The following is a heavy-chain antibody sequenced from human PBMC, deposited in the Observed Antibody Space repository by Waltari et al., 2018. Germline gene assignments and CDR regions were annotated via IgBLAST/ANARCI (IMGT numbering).Heavy chain of an antibody. CDR3: ARRQLGGPLDP. D-gene: IGHD1-1*01. Sequence: QVHLVQSGAEVKKPGSSVKVSCTASGGTFGRYAIPWVRQAPGQGLEWMGGLIPIFGAPNYAQRFQGRVTITADESTSTVYMELSSLKSEDTALYFCARRQLGGPLDPWGQGTLVTVSS. J-gene: IGHJ5*02. CDR2: LIPIFGAP. V-gene: IGHV1-69*12. CDR1: GGTFGRYA.